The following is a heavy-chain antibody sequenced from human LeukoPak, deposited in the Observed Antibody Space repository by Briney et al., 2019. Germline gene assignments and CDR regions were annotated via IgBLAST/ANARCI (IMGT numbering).Heavy chain of an antibody. J-gene: IGHJ4*02. V-gene: IGHV3-30*18. Sequence: PGRSLRLSCAASGFTFSSYGMHWVRQAPGKGLEWVAAISYDGSNKYYADSVKGRFTISRDNSKNTLYLQMNSLRAEDTAVYYCAKDFSYDGSGSLDYWGQGTLVTVSS. D-gene: IGHD3-10*01. CDR2: ISYDGSNK. CDR3: AKDFSYDGSGSLDY. CDR1: GFTFSSYG.